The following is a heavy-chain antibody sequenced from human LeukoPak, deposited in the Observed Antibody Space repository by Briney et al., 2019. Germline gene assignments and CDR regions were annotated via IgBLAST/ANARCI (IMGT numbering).Heavy chain of an antibody. Sequence: SETLSLTCSVSGGSIGSYHWNWIRQPSGKGLEWIGIVFNNGGTKHNPSLKSRVAISVDASKNQFALKLSSVTAADTAVYYCVASYGGYVLDYWGQGALVIVSS. CDR2: VFNNGGT. CDR3: VASYGGYVLDY. CDR1: GGSIGSYH. V-gene: IGHV4-59*01. D-gene: IGHD5-12*01. J-gene: IGHJ4*02.